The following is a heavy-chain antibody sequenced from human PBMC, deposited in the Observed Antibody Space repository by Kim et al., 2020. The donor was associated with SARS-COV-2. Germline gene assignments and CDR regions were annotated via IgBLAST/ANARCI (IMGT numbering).Heavy chain of an antibody. CDR3: AKAGNLWFGALWAFDY. Sequence: GGSLRLSCAASGFTFSSYAMSWVRQAPGKGLEWVSAISGSGGSTYYADSVKGRFTISRDNSKNTLYLQMNSLRAEDTAVYYCAKAGNLWFGALWAFDYWGQGTLVTVSS. D-gene: IGHD3-10*01. J-gene: IGHJ4*02. CDR2: ISGSGGST. V-gene: IGHV3-23*01. CDR1: GFTFSSYA.